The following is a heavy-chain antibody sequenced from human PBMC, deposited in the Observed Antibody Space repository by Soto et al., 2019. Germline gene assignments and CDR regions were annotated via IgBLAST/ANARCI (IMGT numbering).Heavy chain of an antibody. J-gene: IGHJ4*02. CDR3: ARGRYGDY. Sequence: QAHLVQSGPEVKKPGASVKVSCKGSGYIFTSYGIAWVRQAPGQGLEWMGWISAHNGNTEYAQKFQGRVTVTRDTSTSTAYLELRSLRSDDPALYSCARGRYGDYWGQGALVTVSA. V-gene: IGHV1-18*01. D-gene: IGHD4-17*01. CDR2: ISAHNGNT. CDR1: GYIFTSYG.